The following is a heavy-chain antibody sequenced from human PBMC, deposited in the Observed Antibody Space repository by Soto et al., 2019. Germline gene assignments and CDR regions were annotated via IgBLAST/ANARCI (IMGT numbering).Heavy chain of an antibody. V-gene: IGHV5-51*01. D-gene: IGHD3-9*01. Sequence: PGESLKISCKGSGYSFTSYWIGWVRQMPGKGLEWMGIIYPGDSDTRYSPSFQGQVTISGDKSIRTAYLQWSSLEASDTAMYYCARRLRYQSGAAFDIWGQGTMVTVSS. CDR1: GYSFTSYW. J-gene: IGHJ3*02. CDR2: IYPGDSDT. CDR3: ARRLRYQSGAAFDI.